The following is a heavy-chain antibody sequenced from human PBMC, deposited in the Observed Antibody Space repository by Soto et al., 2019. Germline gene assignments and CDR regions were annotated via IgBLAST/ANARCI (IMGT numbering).Heavy chain of an antibody. CDR2: ISFDGGNK. J-gene: IGHJ6*02. Sequence: QVQLVESGGGVVQPGGSLSLSCVASGSNYGTHWVRQAPGKGLGWVAVISFDGGNKYHADPVKGRFTISRDNSKNTLYLQMNTLRPEDTAVYYCAKDTRPGVYYSYYGMDVWGQGTTVTVSS. V-gene: IGHV3-30*18. CDR1: GSNYG. D-gene: IGHD3-10*01. CDR3: AKDTRPGVYYSYYGMDV.